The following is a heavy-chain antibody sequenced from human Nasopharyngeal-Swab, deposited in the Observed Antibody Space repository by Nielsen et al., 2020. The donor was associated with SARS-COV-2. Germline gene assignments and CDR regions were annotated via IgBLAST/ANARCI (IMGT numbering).Heavy chain of an antibody. J-gene: IGHJ4*02. CDR1: GFTFGDYA. CDR3: TSGIVGAN. V-gene: IGHV3-49*04. Sequence: GGSLRLSFTASGFTFGDYAMSWVRQAPGKGLEWVGFIRSKAYGGTTEYAASVKGRFTISRDDSKSIAYLQMNSLKTEDTAVYYCTSGIVGANWGQGTLVTVSS. D-gene: IGHD1-26*01. CDR2: IRSKAYGGTT.